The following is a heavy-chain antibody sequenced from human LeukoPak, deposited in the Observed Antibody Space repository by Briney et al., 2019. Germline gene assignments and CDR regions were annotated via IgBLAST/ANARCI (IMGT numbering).Heavy chain of an antibody. CDR3: ARGSSDFGELFP. CDR1: GYTFTSYY. Sequence: ASVKVSCRASGYTFTSYYMHWVRQAPGQGLEWMGIINPSSGSKSYTQKFQGRVTMTRDTSTRTVYMDLRSLRSEDTGVYYCARGSSDFGELFPWGQGTLVTVSS. J-gene: IGHJ5*02. V-gene: IGHV1-46*01. D-gene: IGHD3-10*01. CDR2: INPSSGSK.